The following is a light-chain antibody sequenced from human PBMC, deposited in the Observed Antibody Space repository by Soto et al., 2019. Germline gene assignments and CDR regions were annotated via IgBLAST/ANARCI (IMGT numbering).Light chain of an antibody. CDR3: QQYNNWPPTWT. Sequence: EIVMPQSPAPLSVSPGERATLSCRASQSVSSNLAWYQQKPGQAPRLLIYGASTRATGIPARFSGSGSGTEFTLTISSLQSEDFAVYYCQQYNNWPPTWTFGQGTKVEIK. CDR2: GAS. CDR1: QSVSSN. V-gene: IGKV3-15*01. J-gene: IGKJ1*01.